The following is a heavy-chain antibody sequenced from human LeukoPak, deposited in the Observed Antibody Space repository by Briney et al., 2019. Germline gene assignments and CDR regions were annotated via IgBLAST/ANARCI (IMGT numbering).Heavy chain of an antibody. J-gene: IGHJ4*02. Sequence: PSETLSLTCTVSGDSSSGYYWSWIRQPPGKGLEWIGYIHTSGSTNYNPSLKSRVTISLDTSKSQFSLRLTSVTAADTAVYYCSREYSSGWYSSFDYWGQGTLVSVSS. CDR1: GDSSSGYY. D-gene: IGHD6-19*01. CDR3: SREYSSGWYSSFDY. V-gene: IGHV4-4*09. CDR2: IHTSGST.